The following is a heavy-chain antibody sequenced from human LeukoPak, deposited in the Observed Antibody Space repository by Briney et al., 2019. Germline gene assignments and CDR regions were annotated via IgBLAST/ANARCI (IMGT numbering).Heavy chain of an antibody. CDR3: TRVTSRDPLHY. J-gene: IGHJ4*02. D-gene: IGHD2-21*02. V-gene: IGHV3-21*01. Sequence: GGSLRLSCVASGFTFSHYSMNWVRQAPGKGLEWVSSIRFTGSYIYYADSVKGRFTISRDDAKNLLSLQMISLRAEDTAVYYCTRVTSRDPLHYWGQGTLVTVSS. CDR2: IRFTGSYI. CDR1: GFTFSHYS.